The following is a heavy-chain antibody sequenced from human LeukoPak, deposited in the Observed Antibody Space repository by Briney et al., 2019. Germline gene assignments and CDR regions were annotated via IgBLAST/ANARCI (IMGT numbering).Heavy chain of an antibody. Sequence: PGGSLRLSCVVSGFTFSSHSMNWVRQAPGKGLEWVSSISSSSSYIYYADSVKGRFTISRDNAKNSLYLQMNSLRVEDTAVYYCAKGGPPTGASPRPWDFNYWGQGTLVTVSS. CDR1: GFTFSSHS. D-gene: IGHD1-26*01. J-gene: IGHJ4*02. CDR2: ISSSSSYI. V-gene: IGHV3-21*01. CDR3: AKGGPPTGASPRPWDFNY.